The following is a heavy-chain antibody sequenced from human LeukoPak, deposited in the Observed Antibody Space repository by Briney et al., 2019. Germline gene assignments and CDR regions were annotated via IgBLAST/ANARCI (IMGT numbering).Heavy chain of an antibody. CDR1: GFTFSDYW. CDR3: TSHAAFDP. Sequence: KPGGSLRLSCAASGFTFSDYWMNWVRQAPGKGLEWVGRIKSKNVGGTTDYAAPVKGRFTISRDDSKNTVYLQMNSLKIEDTAVYYCTSHAAFDPWGQGTLVTVSS. CDR2: IKSKNVGGTT. J-gene: IGHJ5*02. V-gene: IGHV3-15*01.